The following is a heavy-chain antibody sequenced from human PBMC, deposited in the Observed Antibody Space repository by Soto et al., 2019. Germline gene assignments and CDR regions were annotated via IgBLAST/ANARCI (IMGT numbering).Heavy chain of an antibody. Sequence: EVQLVESGGGLVQPGGSLRLSCAASGFTFSSYWMHWVRQAPGKGLVWVSRINSDGSSTSYADSVKGRFTISRDNTKNTLYLQMNSLRAEDTAVYYCASLTTVTTLSHFDYWGQGTLVTVSS. CDR3: ASLTTVTTLSHFDY. CDR1: GFTFSSYW. CDR2: INSDGSST. J-gene: IGHJ4*02. V-gene: IGHV3-74*01. D-gene: IGHD4-17*01.